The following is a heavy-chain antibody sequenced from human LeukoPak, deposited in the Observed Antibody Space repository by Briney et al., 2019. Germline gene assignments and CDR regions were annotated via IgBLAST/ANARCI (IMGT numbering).Heavy chain of an antibody. CDR2: MNPNSGNT. J-gene: IGHJ6*02. Sequence: ASVKVSCKASGYTFTSYDINWVRQATGQGLEWMGWMNPNSGNTGYAQKFQGRVTMTRNTSISTAYMELSSLRSEDTAVYYCARKYDDSSGYYYVSYYYYGMDVWGQGTTVTVSS. V-gene: IGHV1-8*01. D-gene: IGHD3-22*01. CDR3: ARKYDDSSGYYYVSYYYYGMDV. CDR1: GYTFTSYD.